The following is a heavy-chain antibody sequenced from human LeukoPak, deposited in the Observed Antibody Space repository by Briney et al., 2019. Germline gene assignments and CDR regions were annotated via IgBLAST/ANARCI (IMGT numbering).Heavy chain of an antibody. J-gene: IGHJ2*01. CDR2: IYYSGST. Sequence: SETLSLTCAVSGYSITNGYYWAWIRQSPGKGLEWIGYIYYSGSTNYNPSLKSRVTISVDTSKNQFSLKLSSVTAADTAVYYCARGLGVLRFLEWPWYFDLWGRGTLVTVSS. D-gene: IGHD3-3*01. V-gene: IGHV4-38-2*01. CDR3: ARGLGVLRFLEWPWYFDL. CDR1: GYSITNGYY.